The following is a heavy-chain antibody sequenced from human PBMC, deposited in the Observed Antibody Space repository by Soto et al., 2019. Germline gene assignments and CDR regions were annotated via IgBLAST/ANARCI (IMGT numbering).Heavy chain of an antibody. Sequence: SDTLSLTCAVSCASISSGVYSWSWIRQTPGKGLEWIGYIYDSGSTNYNKSLKSRVTISLDRSKNHVSLRLNSVTAADTAIYYCPREIRPRFDTCGQGILVTVSA. V-gene: IGHV4-30-2*01. CDR1: CASISSGVYS. CDR2: IYDSGST. J-gene: IGHJ5*02. CDR3: PREIRPRFDT.